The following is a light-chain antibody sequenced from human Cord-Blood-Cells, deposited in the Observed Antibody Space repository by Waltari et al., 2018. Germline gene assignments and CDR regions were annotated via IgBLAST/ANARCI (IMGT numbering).Light chain of an antibody. Sequence: QSALTQPASVSGSPGQSITISCPGPTSAVGGYNYVPWYQQHPGTAPKLMIYDVSKRPSGVSNRFSGSKSGNTASLTISGLQVEDEADYYCSSYTSSSTYVFGTGTKVTVL. CDR1: TSAVGGYNY. CDR3: SSYTSSSTYV. V-gene: IGLV2-14*01. CDR2: DVS. J-gene: IGLJ1*01.